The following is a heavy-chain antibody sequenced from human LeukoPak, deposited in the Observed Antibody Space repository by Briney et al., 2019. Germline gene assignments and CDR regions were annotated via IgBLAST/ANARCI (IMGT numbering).Heavy chain of an antibody. CDR2: INHGDT. CDR3: ARGLTTVAMYNWFDP. V-gene: IGHV4-34*01. Sequence: PSETLSLTCAVYGGSFSGYYWSWIRQPPGKGLEWIGEINHGDTNYNPSLKSRVTISVDTSKNQFSLKLSSVTAADTAVYYCARGLTTVAMYNWFDPWGQGTLVTVSS. D-gene: IGHD4-23*01. CDR1: GGSFSGYY. J-gene: IGHJ5*02.